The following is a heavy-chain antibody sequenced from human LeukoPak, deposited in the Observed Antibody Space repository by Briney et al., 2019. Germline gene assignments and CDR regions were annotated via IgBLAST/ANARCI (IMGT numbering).Heavy chain of an antibody. Sequence: PLGTLSLTCAVYGVTISSNNWWSWVRQPPGKGLEWIGEIYHSGTTNYNPSLKSRVTISVDKSKNQFSLKLTSVTAADTAVYYCARGPSVGAHFDYWGQGTLVTVSS. CDR2: IYHSGTT. CDR1: GVTISSNNW. CDR3: ARGPSVGAHFDY. J-gene: IGHJ4*02. D-gene: IGHD1-26*01. V-gene: IGHV4-4*02.